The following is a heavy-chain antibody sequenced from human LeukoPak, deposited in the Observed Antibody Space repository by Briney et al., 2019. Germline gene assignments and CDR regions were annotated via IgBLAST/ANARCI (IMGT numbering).Heavy chain of an antibody. CDR3: GALYYYSYYMDV. Sequence: KTSETLSLTCTVSGGSISSGSYYWSWIRQPAGKGLEWIGRIYTSGSTNYNPSLKSRVTISVDTSKNQFSLKLSSVTAADTAVYYCGALYYYSYYMDVWGKGTTVTVSS. V-gene: IGHV4-61*02. CDR1: GGSISSGSYY. J-gene: IGHJ6*03. CDR2: IYTSGST.